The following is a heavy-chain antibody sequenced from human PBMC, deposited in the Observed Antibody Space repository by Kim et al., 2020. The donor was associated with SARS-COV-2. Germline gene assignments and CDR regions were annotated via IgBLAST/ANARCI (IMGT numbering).Heavy chain of an antibody. D-gene: IGHD2-15*01. CDR1: GFTFSSFW. CDR3: ARGGGSGHFDF. V-gene: IGHV3-74*01. J-gene: IGHJ4*02. CDR2: ITGDGSST. Sequence: GGSLRLSCSASGFTFSSFWMHWVRQAPGKGLVWVSRITGDGSSTVYADSVKGRFTISRDNAKNTVYLAMNSLTAEDTAVYYCARGGGSGHFDFWVPGTLVTVSS.